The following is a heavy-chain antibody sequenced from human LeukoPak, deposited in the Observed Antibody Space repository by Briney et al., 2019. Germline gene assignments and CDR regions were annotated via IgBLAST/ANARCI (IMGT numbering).Heavy chain of an antibody. CDR1: GFSLRTRGVG. J-gene: IGHJ2*01. CDR2: IYWDDDR. CDR3: AHRVSYCSGGSCYWSFDL. Sequence: PGPTLLKPTQTLTLTCTFSGFSLRTRGVGVGWIRQPPGKALEWLALIYWDDDRRYSPSLRSRLTITKDTSKNQVVLTMTNMDPVDTATYYCAHRVSYCSGGSCYWSFDLWGRGTLVTVSS. V-gene: IGHV2-5*02. D-gene: IGHD2-15*01.